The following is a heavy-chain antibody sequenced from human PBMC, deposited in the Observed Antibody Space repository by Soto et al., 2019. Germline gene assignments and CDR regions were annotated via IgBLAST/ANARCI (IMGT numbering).Heavy chain of an antibody. CDR1: GGSISSSSYY. Sequence: SETLSLTCTVSGGSISSSSYYWGWIRQPPGKGLEWIGSIYYSGSTYYNPSLKSRVTISVDTSKNQFSLKLSSVTAADTAVYYCASLRGYGYDWGQGTLVTVSS. D-gene: IGHD5-18*01. CDR3: ASLRGYGYD. CDR2: IYYSGST. V-gene: IGHV4-39*01. J-gene: IGHJ4*02.